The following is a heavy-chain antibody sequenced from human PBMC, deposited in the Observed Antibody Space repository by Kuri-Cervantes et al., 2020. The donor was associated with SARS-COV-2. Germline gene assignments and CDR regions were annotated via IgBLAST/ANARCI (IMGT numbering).Heavy chain of an antibody. V-gene: IGHV4-39*07. CDR3: ARAGSVNNWFDP. J-gene: IGHJ5*02. CDR2: IYHSGST. Sequence: SETLSLTCTVSGGSISSSSYYWGWIRQPPGKGLEWIGSIYHSGSTYYNPSLKSRATISVDTSKNQFSLKLSSVTAADTAVYYCARAGSVNNWFDPWGQGTLVTVSS. CDR1: GGSISSSSYY. D-gene: IGHD6-25*01.